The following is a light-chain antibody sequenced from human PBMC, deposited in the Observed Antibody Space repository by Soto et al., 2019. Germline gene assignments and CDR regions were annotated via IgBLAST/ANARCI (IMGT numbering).Light chain of an antibody. V-gene: IGLV3-21*02. Sequence: SYELTQPPSVSVAPGQTASITWGGDNIGSRSVHWYQQKPGRSPVLVVYDDRDRPSGIPDRFSGSNSGNTATLTISRVEAGDEADFYCQVWISDHLVFGGGTKLTVL. J-gene: IGLJ3*02. CDR2: DDR. CDR1: NIGSRS. CDR3: QVWISDHLV.